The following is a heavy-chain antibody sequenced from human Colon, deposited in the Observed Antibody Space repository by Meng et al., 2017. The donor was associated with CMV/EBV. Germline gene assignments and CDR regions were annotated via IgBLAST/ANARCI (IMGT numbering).Heavy chain of an antibody. Sequence: GGSLRLSCAASAFTFSSYAMHWVRQAPGKGLEWVAVISYDGSDTYFADSVKGRFTISRDNSKNTLYLQLNSLRVEDTAVYYCARDPSLITISGVVTYGMDVWGPGTTVTVSS. CDR1: AFTFSSYA. CDR2: ISYDGSDT. CDR3: ARDPSLITISGVVTYGMDV. D-gene: IGHD3-3*01. V-gene: IGHV3-30*04. J-gene: IGHJ6*02.